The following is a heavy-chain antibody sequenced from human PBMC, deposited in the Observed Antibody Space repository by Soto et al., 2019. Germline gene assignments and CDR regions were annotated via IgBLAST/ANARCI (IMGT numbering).Heavy chain of an antibody. CDR3: ARYPVWDYYYGLDV. J-gene: IGHJ6*02. CDR1: GDSISTSNW. Sequence: SETLSLTCAVSGDSISTSNWWTWVRQSPGKGLEWIGETYHNGNTNYNPSMKSRVTISVDKSKNQFSLHLASVTAADTAVYYCARYPVWDYYYGLDVWGQGTTVTVSS. CDR2: TYHNGNT. V-gene: IGHV4-4*02. D-gene: IGHD3-16*01.